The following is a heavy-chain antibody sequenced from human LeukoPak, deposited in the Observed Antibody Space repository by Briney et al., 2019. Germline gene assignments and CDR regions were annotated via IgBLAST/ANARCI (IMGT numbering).Heavy chain of an antibody. CDR2: ISAYNGNT. J-gene: IGHJ6*02. CDR3: ARDRSFPLYYYYGMDV. CDR1: GYTFTSYG. V-gene: IGHV1-18*01. Sequence: ASVKVSCKASGYTFTSYGISWVRQAPGQGLEWMGWISAYNGNTNYAQKLQGRVTMTTDTSTGTAYMELRSLRSDDTAVYYCARDRSFPLYYYYGMDVWGQGTTVTVSS.